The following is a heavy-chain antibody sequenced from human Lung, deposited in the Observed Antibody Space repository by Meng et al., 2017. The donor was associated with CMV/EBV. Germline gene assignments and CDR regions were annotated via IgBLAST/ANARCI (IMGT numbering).Heavy chain of an antibody. V-gene: IGHV1-8*01. CDR2: MNPNSDNT. Sequence: SGYTYTSYNVKWVRQATGQGLEWRGWMNPNSDNTAYAPKFQGRLTMTRNTSINTTYMDLSSLRSEDTAIYYCKKGRSSTHKGNWFDPWGQGTLVTVSS. CDR3: KKGRSSTHKGNWFDP. CDR1: GYTYTSYN. J-gene: IGHJ5*02. D-gene: IGHD2-15*01.